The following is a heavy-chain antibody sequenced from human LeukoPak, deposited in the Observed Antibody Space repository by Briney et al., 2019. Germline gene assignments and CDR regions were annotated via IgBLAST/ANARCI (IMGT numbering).Heavy chain of an antibody. D-gene: IGHD2-15*01. Sequence: ASVKVSCKASGYTFTSYDINWVRQAPGQGLEWMGWMNPNSGNTGYAQKFQGRVTMTRNTSISTAYMELSSLRSEDTAVYYCARVVVYCSGGSCRAKNWFDPWGQGTLVTVSS. CDR3: ARVVVYCSGGSCRAKNWFDP. J-gene: IGHJ5*02. V-gene: IGHV1-8*01. CDR2: MNPNSGNT. CDR1: GYTFTSYD.